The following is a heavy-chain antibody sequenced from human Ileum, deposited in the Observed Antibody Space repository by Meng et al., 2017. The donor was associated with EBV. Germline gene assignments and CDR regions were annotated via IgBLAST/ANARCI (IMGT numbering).Heavy chain of an antibody. Sequence: QVQLVQSGSELKKPGASVTVSCTASGYNFVSFTMNWVRQAPGQGLELLGWINTNTGDPMYAPGFTGRFVFSSDTSVRTAYLQIIDLKAEDTAVYYCARERLLQGEGGDHWGQGTLVTVSS. CDR3: ARERLLQGEGGDH. CDR2: INTNTGDP. CDR1: GYNFVSFT. V-gene: IGHV7-4-1*02. J-gene: IGHJ4*02. D-gene: IGHD3-10*01.